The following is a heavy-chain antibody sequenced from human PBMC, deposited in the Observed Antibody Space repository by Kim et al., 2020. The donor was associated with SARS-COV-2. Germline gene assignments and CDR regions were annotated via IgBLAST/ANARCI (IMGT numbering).Heavy chain of an antibody. CDR3: AKDKWGAAGNFDY. J-gene: IGHJ4*02. Sequence: SAESRRGRFTISRGNSNNTLYLQLNSLRAEDTAVYYCAKDKWGAAGNFDYWGQGTLVTVSS. D-gene: IGHD6-13*01. V-gene: IGHV3-23*01.